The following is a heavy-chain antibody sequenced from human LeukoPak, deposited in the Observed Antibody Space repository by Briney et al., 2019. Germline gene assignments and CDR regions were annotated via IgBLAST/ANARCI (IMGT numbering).Heavy chain of an antibody. J-gene: IGHJ3*02. CDR2: IASDGSHT. Sequence: GGSLRLSCAAPGFTFSTYFMHWVRQAPGKGLEWVADIASDGSHTFYVESVKGRFTISRDNSKNTLYLQMNTMKAEKTDVYFCAIERKNIILHPGAFVMWGKGTRVSVSS. CDR3: AIERKNIILHPGAFVM. V-gene: IGHV3-30-3*01. D-gene: IGHD2-21*01. CDR1: GFTFSTYF.